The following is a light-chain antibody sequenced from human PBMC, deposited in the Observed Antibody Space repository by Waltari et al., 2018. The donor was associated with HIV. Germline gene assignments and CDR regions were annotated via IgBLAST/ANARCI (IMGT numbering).Light chain of an antibody. J-gene: IGKJ5*01. CDR3: QQYENWPPIT. V-gene: IGKV3-15*01. CDR1: RSVNSN. CDR2: GAF. Sequence: EIVMTQSPATLSVSTGERVTLSCRASRSVNSNLAWYQQKPGQAPRLLIYGAFGRAAGIPARFSGGGSGTEFTLTISSLQSEDVAVYYCQQYENWPPITFGQGTRLEIK.